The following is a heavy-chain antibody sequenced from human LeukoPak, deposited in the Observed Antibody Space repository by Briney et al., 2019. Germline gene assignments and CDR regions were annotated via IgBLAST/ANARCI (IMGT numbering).Heavy chain of an antibody. CDR3: ARGGAALGYYYYYYMDV. J-gene: IGHJ6*03. Sequence: SETLSLTCTVSGGSISSSSYYWSWIRQHPGKGLEWIGYIYYSGSTYYNPSLKSRVTISVDTSKNQFSLKLSSVTAADTAVYYCARGGAALGYYYYYYMDVWGKGTTVTVSS. CDR2: IYYSGST. D-gene: IGHD3-10*01. CDR1: GGSISSSSYY. V-gene: IGHV4-31*03.